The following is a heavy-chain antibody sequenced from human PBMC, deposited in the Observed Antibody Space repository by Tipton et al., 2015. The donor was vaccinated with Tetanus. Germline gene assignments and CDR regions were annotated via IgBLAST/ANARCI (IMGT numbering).Heavy chain of an antibody. D-gene: IGHD3/OR15-3a*01. CDR1: GYTFTHYG. Sequence: QMQLVQSGAEVKKPGASVKVSCKASGYTFTHYGVNWVRQAPGQGLEWMGWISPFNENVNYAEKFRGRLTMTTDRSTGTVSMDWRSLKSDDTAIYYCARGRGLGPHEYFEHWGQGTLVTVSS. CDR2: ISPFNENV. V-gene: IGHV1-18*01. J-gene: IGHJ5*02. CDR3: ARGRGLGPHEYFEH.